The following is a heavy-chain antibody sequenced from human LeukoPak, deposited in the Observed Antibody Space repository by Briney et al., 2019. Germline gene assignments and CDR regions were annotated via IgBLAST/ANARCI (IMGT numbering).Heavy chain of an antibody. Sequence: PSGTLSLTCAVSGGSISSSNWWSWVRQPPGKGLEWIGEIYHSGSTNYNPSLKSRVTISVDKSKNQFSLKLSSVTAADTAVYYCARDYDSSGYLWYYYGMDVWGQRTTVTVSS. V-gene: IGHV4-4*02. CDR1: GGSISSSNW. CDR2: IYHSGST. CDR3: ARDYDSSGYLWYYYGMDV. J-gene: IGHJ6*02. D-gene: IGHD3-22*01.